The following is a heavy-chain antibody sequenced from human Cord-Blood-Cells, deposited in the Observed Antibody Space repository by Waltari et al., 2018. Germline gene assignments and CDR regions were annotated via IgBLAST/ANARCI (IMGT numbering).Heavy chain of an antibody. CDR1: GYTFTSYG. V-gene: IGHV1-18*01. CDR2: DSCEKGNT. CDR3: ARGIQVVGLN. J-gene: IGHJ4*02. D-gene: IGHD1-26*01. Sequence: QVQLVQSGAEVKKPGASVKVSCKASGYTFTSYGISWVRQAPGQGLEWMGWDSCEKGNTTSARKLRGRVTMTTDTATSTAYMELRSLRSDDAAVYYCARGIQVVGLNWGQGTLVTVSS.